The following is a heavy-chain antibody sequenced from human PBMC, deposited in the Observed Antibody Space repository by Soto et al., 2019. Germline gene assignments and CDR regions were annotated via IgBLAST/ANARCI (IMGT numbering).Heavy chain of an antibody. CDR1: GGSISRYY. Sequence: SETLSLTCSVSGGSISRYYWSWIRQPPGKGLEWIGYAYYSGDTGYNPSLKSRVTMAVDTSKSQVSLKLSSVTAADTAVYYCARDSGGGIAAQFDYWGQGTLVTVS. V-gene: IGHV4-59*01. CDR3: ARDSGGGIAAQFDY. J-gene: IGHJ4*02. D-gene: IGHD6-13*01. CDR2: AYYSGDT.